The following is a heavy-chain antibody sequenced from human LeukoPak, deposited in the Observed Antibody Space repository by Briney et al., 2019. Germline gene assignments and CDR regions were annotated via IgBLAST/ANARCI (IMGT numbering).Heavy chain of an antibody. Sequence: GGSLRLSCAASGFTFSSYSMNWVSQAPGKGLEWVSYISSSSSTIYYADSVKGRFTISRDNAKNSLYLQMNSLRAEDTAVYYCARDLYAVRYFAGKSTAGHPSGYNYWGQGTLVTVSS. V-gene: IGHV3-48*01. CDR1: GFTFSSYS. D-gene: IGHD3-9*01. CDR2: ISSSSSTI. CDR3: ARDLYAVRYFAGKSTAGHPSGYNY. J-gene: IGHJ4*02.